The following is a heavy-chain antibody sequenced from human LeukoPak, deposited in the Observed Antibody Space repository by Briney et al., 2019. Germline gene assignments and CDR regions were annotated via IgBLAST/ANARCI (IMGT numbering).Heavy chain of an antibody. V-gene: IGHV3-20*04. Sequence: PGGSLRLSCAASGFTFDDYGLTWVRQAPGKGLEWVSGINWNGVSTGYADSVKGRFTISRDNAKNSLYLQMNSLRAEDTAVYYCAREFCSSTNCYFDYWGQGTLVTVSS. CDR2: INWNGVST. CDR1: GFTFDDYG. CDR3: AREFCSSTNCYFDY. D-gene: IGHD2-2*01. J-gene: IGHJ4*02.